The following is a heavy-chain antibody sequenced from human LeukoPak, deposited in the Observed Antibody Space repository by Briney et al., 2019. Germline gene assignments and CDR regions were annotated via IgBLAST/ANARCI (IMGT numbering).Heavy chain of an antibody. J-gene: IGHJ4*02. Sequence: ASVKVSCKASGYTFTGYYMHWXXXXXGXGXXWXGWINPNSGGTNYAQKFQGRVTMTRDTSISTAYMELSRLRSDDTAVYYCARVLGYYDSSGYGYWGQGTLVTVSS. CDR3: ARVLGYYDSSGYGY. CDR2: INPNSGGT. V-gene: IGHV1-2*02. CDR1: GYTFTGYY. D-gene: IGHD3-22*01.